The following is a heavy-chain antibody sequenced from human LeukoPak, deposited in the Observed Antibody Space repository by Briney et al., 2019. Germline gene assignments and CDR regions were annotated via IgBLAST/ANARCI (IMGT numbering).Heavy chain of an antibody. CDR2: ISYDGSNK. Sequence: GGSLRLSCVASGFTFSSYAMHWVRQAPGKGLEWVALISYDGSNKYYADSVKGRFTISRDNSKNTLYLQMNSLRAEDTAVYYCAREQGSYDYWGQGTLVTVSS. J-gene: IGHJ4*02. CDR1: GFTFSSYA. V-gene: IGHV3-30-3*01. D-gene: IGHD1-26*01. CDR3: AREQGSYDY.